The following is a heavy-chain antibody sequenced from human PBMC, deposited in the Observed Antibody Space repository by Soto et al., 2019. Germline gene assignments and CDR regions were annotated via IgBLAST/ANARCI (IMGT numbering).Heavy chain of an antibody. V-gene: IGHV1-69*02. D-gene: IGHD3-10*01. CDR2: INPILSMS. CDR3: ASSYGSGYRAFDY. J-gene: IGHJ4*02. CDR1: ADTFTFYS. Sequence: QVQLVQSGAEVKRPGSSVKVSCKAFADTFTFYSINWVRQAPGLGLEWMGRINPILSMSNYAQRFQGRVTMTADKSTSTAYMELSSLRSEDTAIYYCASSYGSGYRAFDYWGQRALVTVSS.